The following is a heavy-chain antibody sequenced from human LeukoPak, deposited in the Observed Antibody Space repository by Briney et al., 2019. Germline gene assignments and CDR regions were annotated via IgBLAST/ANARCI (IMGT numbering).Heavy chain of an antibody. CDR2: ISGSGGST. J-gene: IGHJ4*02. V-gene: IGHV3-23*01. D-gene: IGHD4/OR15-4a*01. CDR1: GFTFSSYG. Sequence: GGSLRLSCAASGFTFSSYGMSWVRQAPGKGLEWVSAISGSGGSTYYADSVKGRFTISRDNSKNTLYLQMSSLRAEDTAVYYCARRAGAYSHPYDYWGQGTLVTVSS. CDR3: ARRAGAYSHPYDY.